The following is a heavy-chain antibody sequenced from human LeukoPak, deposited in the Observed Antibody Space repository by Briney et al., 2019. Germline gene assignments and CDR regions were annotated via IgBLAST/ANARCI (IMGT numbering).Heavy chain of an antibody. V-gene: IGHV3-21*01. Sequence: GGSLRLSCAASGFTFSSYSMNWVRQAPGKGLECVSSISSSSSYIYYADSVKGRFTISRDNAKNSLYLQMNSLRAEDTAVYYCARFEYSSSWTYFDYWGQGTLVTVSS. CDR3: ARFEYSSSWTYFDY. J-gene: IGHJ4*02. CDR1: GFTFSSYS. D-gene: IGHD6-13*01. CDR2: ISSSSSYI.